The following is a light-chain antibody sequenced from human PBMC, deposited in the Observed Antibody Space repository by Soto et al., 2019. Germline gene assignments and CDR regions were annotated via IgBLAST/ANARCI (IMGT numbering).Light chain of an antibody. J-gene: IGKJ1*01. CDR2: GAS. CDR3: QQYGSSPWT. CDR1: QSVSSSY. Sequence: EIVLTQSPGTLSLSPGERATLSCRASQSVSSSYVAWYQQKPGQAPGLLIYGASSRATGIPDRFSGSGSGTDFTLTISRLEPEDFAVYYCQQYGSSPWTFGQGTKVEIK. V-gene: IGKV3-20*01.